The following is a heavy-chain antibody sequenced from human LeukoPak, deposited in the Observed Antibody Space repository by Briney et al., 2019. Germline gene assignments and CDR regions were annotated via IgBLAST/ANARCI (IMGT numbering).Heavy chain of an antibody. D-gene: IGHD6-13*01. CDR1: GGSFSGYY. J-gene: IGHJ4*02. CDR3: ARGVRTNEYSSSWYPRLRFDY. Sequence: SETLSLTCAVYGGSFSGYYWSWIRQPPGKGLEWIGEINHSGSTNYNPSLKSRVTISVDTSKNQFSLKLSSVTAADTAVYYCARGVRTNEYSSSWYPRLRFDYWGQGTLATVSS. CDR2: INHSGST. V-gene: IGHV4-34*01.